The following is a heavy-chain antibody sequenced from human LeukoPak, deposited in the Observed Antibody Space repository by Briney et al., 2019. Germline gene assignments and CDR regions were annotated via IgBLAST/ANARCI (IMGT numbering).Heavy chain of an antibody. CDR2: IYYSGST. CDR1: GGSISSYY. J-gene: IGHJ6*02. Sequence: SETLSLTCTVSGGSISSYYWSWIRQPPGKGLEWIGYIYYSGSTNYNPSLKCRVTISVDTSKNQFSLKLSSATAADTAVYYCARSRGWYHYYYYGMDVWGQGTTVTVSS. V-gene: IGHV4-59*01. D-gene: IGHD6-19*01. CDR3: ARSRGWYHYYYYGMDV.